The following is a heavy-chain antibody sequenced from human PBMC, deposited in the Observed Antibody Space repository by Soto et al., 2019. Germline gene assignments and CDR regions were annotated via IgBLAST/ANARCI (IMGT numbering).Heavy chain of an antibody. CDR2: VSGSGIST. J-gene: IGHJ4*02. CDR1: GFTFSTYP. V-gene: IGHV3-23*01. CDR3: AKGPRGFYSTFDN. Sequence: PGGSLRLSCAASGFTFSTYPMTWFRQAPGKGLEWVSGVSGSGISTYYADSVKGRFTVSRDNSKNTLYLQMNSLRAQDAAVYYCAKGPRGFYSTFDNWGQGTLVTVSS. D-gene: IGHD2-15*01.